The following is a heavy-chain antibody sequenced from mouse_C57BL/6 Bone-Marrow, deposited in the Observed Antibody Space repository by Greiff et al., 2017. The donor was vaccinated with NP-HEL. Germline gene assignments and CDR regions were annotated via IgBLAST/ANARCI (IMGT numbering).Heavy chain of an antibody. CDR3: ARNGLSYITGVVDPYFDD. CDR2: IYPSSGNT. CDR1: GYTFTSYG. Sequence: QVQLQQSGAELVRPGASVKLSCKASGYTFTSYGISWVKQRTGQGLEWIGEIYPSSGNTNYNQKFKGKATLTADKSSSTAYMELRSLTSEDTAVYFGARNGLSYITGVVDPYFDDWGQGTTLTVSS. D-gene: IGHD1-1*01. J-gene: IGHJ2*01. V-gene: IGHV1-81*01.